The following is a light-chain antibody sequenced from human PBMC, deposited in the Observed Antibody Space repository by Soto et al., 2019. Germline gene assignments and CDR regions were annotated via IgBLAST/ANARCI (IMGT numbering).Light chain of an antibody. CDR3: QQYNNWPQT. J-gene: IGKJ1*01. CDR1: QSVSSY. CDR2: GVS. Sequence: EIVLTQSPATLSLSPGERATLSCRASQSVSSYLAWYQQKPGQAPSLLIYGVSTRATGIPTRFSGSGSGRQFTLTISSLQSEDFAVYYCQQYNNWPQTFGQGTKVDIK. V-gene: IGKV3-15*01.